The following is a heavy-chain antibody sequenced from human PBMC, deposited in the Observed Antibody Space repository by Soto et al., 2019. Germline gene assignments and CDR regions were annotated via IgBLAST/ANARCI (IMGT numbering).Heavy chain of an antibody. CDR2: ISGNGSTT. J-gene: IGHJ3*01. CDR3: ARDLTEENSR. Sequence: GVSLRLSCAASGFTFSSYAMSWVRQAPGKGLVWVSRISGNGSTTNYADSVKGRFTISRDNAKNTLYLQMNSLRAEDTAVYYCARDLTEENSRRGQGTMVTVSS. CDR1: GFTFSSYA. V-gene: IGHV3-74*01.